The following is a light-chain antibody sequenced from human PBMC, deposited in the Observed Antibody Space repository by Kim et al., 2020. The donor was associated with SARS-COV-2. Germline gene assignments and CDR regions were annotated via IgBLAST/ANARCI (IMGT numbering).Light chain of an antibody. CDR2: GAS. Sequence: SPGDSATLSCRATQRVSNDYLFWYQQKPGQAPRLLIYGASSRATGIPDRYSGSGSGTDFTLTISRLEPEDSAVYYCQHYDSSPWTFGQGTKVDIK. CDR3: QHYDSSPWT. V-gene: IGKV3-20*01. J-gene: IGKJ1*01. CDR1: QRVSNDY.